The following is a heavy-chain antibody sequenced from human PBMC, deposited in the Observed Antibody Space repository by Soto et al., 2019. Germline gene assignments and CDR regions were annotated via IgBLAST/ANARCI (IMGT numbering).Heavy chain of an antibody. D-gene: IGHD4-17*01. Sequence: ASVKVSFKASGYTFTNYGISWVRQAPGQGLEWMGWISGYNGDTNYAQKLQGRVTMTTDTFTSTAYMELRTLRSDDTAVYYCARATTATSYFDYWGQGTLVTVSS. J-gene: IGHJ4*02. CDR1: GYTFTNYG. CDR2: ISGYNGDT. CDR3: ARATTATSYFDY. V-gene: IGHV1-18*01.